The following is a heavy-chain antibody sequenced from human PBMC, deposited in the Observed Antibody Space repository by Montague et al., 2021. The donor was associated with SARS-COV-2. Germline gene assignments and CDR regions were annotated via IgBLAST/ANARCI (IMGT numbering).Heavy chain of an antibody. CDR3: ARAVSVRRAVNWFDP. CDR2: IYYSGGI. J-gene: IGHJ5*02. V-gene: IGHV4-59*11. Sequence: SETLSLTCTVSGGSMSDHYWAWIRQPPGKGLEWLAYIYYSGGINSNASXXSRVSVSVDTSKNQFSLKLTSVTAADTAVYYCARAVSVRRAVNWFDPWGQGTLVIVSS. CDR1: GGSMSDHY. D-gene: IGHD3-10*01.